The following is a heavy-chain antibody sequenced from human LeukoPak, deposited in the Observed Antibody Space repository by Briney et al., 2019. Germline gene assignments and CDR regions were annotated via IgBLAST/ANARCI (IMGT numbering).Heavy chain of an antibody. J-gene: IGHJ5*02. Sequence: ASVKVSCKASGYAFPAYYIHWVRQAPGQGLEWMGWMNPKSGDTTYAQKFQGRVSMTRDTSITTAYMELRRVTSDDTAVYFCARSCNSNWNNWFNPWGQGTLVTVSS. CDR3: ARSCNSNWNNWFNP. D-gene: IGHD2/OR15-2a*01. V-gene: IGHV1-2*02. CDR1: GYAFPAYY. CDR2: MNPKSGDT.